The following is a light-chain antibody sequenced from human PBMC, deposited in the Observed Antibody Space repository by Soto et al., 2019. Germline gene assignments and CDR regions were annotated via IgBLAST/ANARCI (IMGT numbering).Light chain of an antibody. CDR2: DAS. CDR3: QQYDSYSSGP. V-gene: IGKV1-5*01. J-gene: IGKJ1*01. CDR1: QDISKY. Sequence: DIQMTQSPSSLSASVGDRVTITCQASQDISKYLNWYQQKPGKAPKVLIFDASSLKTGVPSRFSGSGSGTEFTLTISNLQPDDFATYYCQQYDSYSSGPFGQGTKVHIK.